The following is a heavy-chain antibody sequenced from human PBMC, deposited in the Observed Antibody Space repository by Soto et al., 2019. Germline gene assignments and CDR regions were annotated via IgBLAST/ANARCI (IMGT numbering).Heavy chain of an antibody. V-gene: IGHV1-46*03. Sequence: VKVSCKASGYTFTSYYMHWVRQALGQGLEWMGIINPSGGSTSYAQKFQGRVTMTRDTSTSTVYMELSSLTSEDTAVYYCARAPRPGGTVTFDYWGQGTLVTVSS. CDR3: ARAPRPGGTVTFDY. CDR2: INPSGGST. D-gene: IGHD4-17*01. J-gene: IGHJ4*02. CDR1: GYTFTSYY.